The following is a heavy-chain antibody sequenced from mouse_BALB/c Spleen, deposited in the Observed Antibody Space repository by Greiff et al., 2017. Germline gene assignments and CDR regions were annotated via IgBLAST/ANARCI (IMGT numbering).Heavy chain of an antibody. J-gene: IGHJ3*01. CDR2: IDPANGNT. D-gene: IGHD3-2*01. CDR3: ARSDSSGFAY. Sequence: EVKLVESGAELVKPGASVKLSCTASGFNIKDTYMHWVKQRPEQGLEWIGRIDPANGNTKYDPKFQGKATITADTSSNTAYLQLSSLTSEDTAVYYCARSDSSGFAYWGQGTLVTVSA. V-gene: IGHV14-3*02. CDR1: GFNIKDTY.